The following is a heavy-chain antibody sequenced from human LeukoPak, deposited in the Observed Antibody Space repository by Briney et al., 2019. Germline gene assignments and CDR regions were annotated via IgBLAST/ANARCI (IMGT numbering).Heavy chain of an antibody. CDR2: ISSSGSSSTI. CDR1: GFTFSDYY. D-gene: IGHD3-16*01. Sequence: GGSLRLSCAASGFTFSDYYMSWIRQVPGKGLEWVSYISSSGSSSTIYYADSVKGRFTISRDNAKNSLYLQMNSLRAEDTAVYYCARGPRLPQYFQYWGQGTPVTVSS. V-gene: IGHV3-11*04. CDR3: ARGPRLPQYFQY. J-gene: IGHJ1*01.